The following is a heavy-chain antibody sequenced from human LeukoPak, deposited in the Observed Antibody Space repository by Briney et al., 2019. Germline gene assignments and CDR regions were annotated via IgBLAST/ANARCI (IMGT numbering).Heavy chain of an antibody. CDR2: IKTDGSEK. CDR1: GFTFSSYW. D-gene: IGHD3-10*02. CDR3: AKMRSLVPVFEELPISFDY. J-gene: IGHJ4*02. V-gene: IGHV3-7*03. Sequence: GGSLRLSCEASGFTFSSYWMSWVRQAPGKGLEWVANIKTDGSEKYYVDSVKGRFTISRDNAKNSLYLQMNSLRGEDTAVYYCAKMRSLVPVFEELPISFDYWGQGTLVTVSS.